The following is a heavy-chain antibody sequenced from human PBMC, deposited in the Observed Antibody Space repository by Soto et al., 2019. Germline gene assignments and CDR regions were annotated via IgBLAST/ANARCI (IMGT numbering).Heavy chain of an antibody. CDR2: IYYSGST. J-gene: IGHJ4*02. CDR1: SGSISTYY. D-gene: IGHD6-13*01. Sequence: ASETLSLTCTVSSGSISTYYWSWIRQPPGKGLEWIGYIYYSGSTNYNPSLKSRVTISVDTSKNQFSLKLSSVTAADTAVYYCARGPQGIAAAGTKALIDYWGQGTLVTVSS. V-gene: IGHV4-59*01. CDR3: ARGPQGIAAAGTKALIDY.